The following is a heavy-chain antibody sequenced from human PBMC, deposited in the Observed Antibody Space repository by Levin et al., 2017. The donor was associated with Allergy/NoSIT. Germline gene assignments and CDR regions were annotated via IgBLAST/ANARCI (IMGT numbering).Heavy chain of an antibody. CDR1: GFTFTSFW. CDR3: AREEGWGYHYGMDV. D-gene: IGHD6-19*01. Sequence: GGSLRLSCAASGFTFTSFWMTWVRQAPGKGLEWVANIKQDGSETYYVDSVKGRFTISRDNGKNSVYLQMNSLRADDTAVYYCAREEGWGYHYGMDVWGQGTTVTVSS. CDR2: IKQDGSET. J-gene: IGHJ6*02. V-gene: IGHV3-7*01.